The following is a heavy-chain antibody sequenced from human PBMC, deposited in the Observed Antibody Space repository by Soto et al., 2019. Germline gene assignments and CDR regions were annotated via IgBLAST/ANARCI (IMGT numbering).Heavy chain of an antibody. CDR2: ISSSSSTI. Sequence: EVQLVESGGGLVQPGGSLRLSCAASGFTFSSYSMNWVRQATGKGLEWVSYISSSSSTIYYADSVKGRFTISRDNAKNSLHLQMYSLRAEDTAVYYCPGEADYLNWFDPWGQGTLVTVSS. CDR3: PGEADYLNWFDP. V-gene: IGHV3-48*01. CDR1: GFTFSSYS. D-gene: IGHD4-17*01. J-gene: IGHJ5*02.